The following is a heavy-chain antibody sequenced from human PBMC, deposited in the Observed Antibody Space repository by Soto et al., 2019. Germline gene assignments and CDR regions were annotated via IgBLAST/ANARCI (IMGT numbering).Heavy chain of an antibody. J-gene: IGHJ6*02. CDR1: GYTFTSYG. CDR2: ISAYNGNT. D-gene: IGHD3-9*01. Sequence: QVQLVQSGAEVKKPGASVKVSCKASGYTFTSYGISWVRQAPGQGLEWMGWISAYNGNTNYAQKLQGRVTMTTDTSASAAYMELRSLRSDDTAVYYCAREGREYYDILTGFGEAGVWGQGTTVTVSS. CDR3: AREGREYYDILTGFGEAGV. V-gene: IGHV1-18*04.